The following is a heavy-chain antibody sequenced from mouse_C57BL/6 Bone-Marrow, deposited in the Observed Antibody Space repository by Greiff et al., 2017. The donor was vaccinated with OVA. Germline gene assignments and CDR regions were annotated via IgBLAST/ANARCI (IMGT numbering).Heavy chain of an antibody. Sequence: VQLQQSGAELVRPGASVKLSCTASGFNIKDDYMHWVKQRPEQGLEWIGWIDPENGDTEYASKFQGKATITADTSSNTAYLQLSSLTSEDTAVYYCTTDDLTLWYFDVWGTGTTVTVSS. J-gene: IGHJ1*03. CDR1: GFNIKDDY. D-gene: IGHD4-1*01. CDR3: TTDDLTLWYFDV. CDR2: IDPENGDT. V-gene: IGHV14-4*01.